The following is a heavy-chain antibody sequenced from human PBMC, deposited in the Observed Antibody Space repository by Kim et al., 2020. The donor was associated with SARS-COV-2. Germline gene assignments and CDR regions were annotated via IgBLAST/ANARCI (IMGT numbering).Heavy chain of an antibody. J-gene: IGHJ3*02. CDR3: ARERDSSGWYYALDN. V-gene: IGHV3-33*01. D-gene: IGHD6-19*01. Sequence: GGSLRLSCAASGFTFSSYSMNWVRQAPGKGLEWVSVISHSGSNKHYADSVKGRFTISRDNARNTLYLQMNSLRAEDTAVYYCARERDSSGWYYALDNCGQGTTLTPSP. CDR2: ISHSGSNK. CDR1: GFTFSSYS.